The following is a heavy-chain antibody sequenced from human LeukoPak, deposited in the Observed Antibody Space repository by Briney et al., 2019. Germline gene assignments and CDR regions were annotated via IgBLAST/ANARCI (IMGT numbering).Heavy chain of an antibody. V-gene: IGHV3-11*04. J-gene: IGHJ4*02. CDR3: ARDRNPYDSSGYFDY. D-gene: IGHD3-22*01. CDR1: GFTFSDYY. Sequence: GGSLRLSCAASGFTFSDYYMSWIRQAPGKGLEWVSYISSSGSTIYYADSVKGRFTISRDNAKNSLYLQMNSPRAEDTAVYYCARDRNPYDSSGYFDYWGQGTLVTVSS. CDR2: ISSSGSTI.